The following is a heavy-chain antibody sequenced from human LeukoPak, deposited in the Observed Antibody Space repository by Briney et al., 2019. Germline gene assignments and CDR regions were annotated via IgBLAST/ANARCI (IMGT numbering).Heavy chain of an antibody. D-gene: IGHD3-10*01. CDR1: GYTFTNYG. CDR3: AREIFGSGSYPDF. CDR2: INPNNSNT. J-gene: IGHJ4*02. Sequence: ASVKVSCKASGYTFTNYGITWMRQAPGQGLEWMGWINPNNSNTAYAPNLQGRDTLTTDTSTSTAYMDLRSLGSDDTAVYYCAREIFGSGSYPDFWGQGTLVTVSS. V-gene: IGHV1-18*01.